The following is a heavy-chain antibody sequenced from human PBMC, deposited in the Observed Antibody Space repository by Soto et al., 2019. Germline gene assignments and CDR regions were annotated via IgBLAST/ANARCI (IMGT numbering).Heavy chain of an antibody. CDR2: ISWNSGSI. D-gene: IGHD2-2*01. V-gene: IGHV3-9*01. Sequence: DVQLVESGGGLVQPGRSLRLSCAASGFTFDDYAMHWVRQAPGKGLEWVSGISWNSGSIGYADSVKGRFTISRDNAKNSLYLQMNSLRPEDTALYYCAKDADIVVIPAAYFDCWGQGTLVTVSS. J-gene: IGHJ4*02. CDR3: AKDADIVVIPAAYFDC. CDR1: GFTFDDYA.